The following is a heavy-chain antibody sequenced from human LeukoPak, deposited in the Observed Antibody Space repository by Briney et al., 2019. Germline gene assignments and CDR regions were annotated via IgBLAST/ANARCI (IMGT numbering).Heavy chain of an antibody. CDR2: INPNTGGT. V-gene: IGHV1-2*02. Sequence: ASVKVSCKASGYTFTDEYMHWVRQAPGQGLERMGWINPNTGGTNYAQNFQGRVTMTRDTSISTAFMELSGLRSDDTAVYYCARDGTTRSYYYFDHWGQGTLVTVSS. CDR3: ARDGTTRSYYYFDH. CDR1: GYTFTDEY. J-gene: IGHJ4*02. D-gene: IGHD3-10*01.